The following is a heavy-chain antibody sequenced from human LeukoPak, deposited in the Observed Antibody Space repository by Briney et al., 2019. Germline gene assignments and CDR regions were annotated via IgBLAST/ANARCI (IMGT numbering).Heavy chain of an antibody. CDR2: INPGGVSR. CDR1: GFTFTTYY. D-gene: IGHD1-1*01. Sequence: GGSLRLSCAASGFTFTTYYMTWVRQAPGKGLEWVSSINPGGVSRYYADSVRGRFTISRDNSENTVSLQMNSLRTDDTAMYYCAKDRAGTPWADWGQGTLVTVSS. V-gene: IGHV3-23*01. J-gene: IGHJ4*02. CDR3: AKDRAGTPWAD.